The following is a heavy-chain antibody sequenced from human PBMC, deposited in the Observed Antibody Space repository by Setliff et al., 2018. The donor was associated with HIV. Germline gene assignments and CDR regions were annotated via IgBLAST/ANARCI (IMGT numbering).Heavy chain of an antibody. CDR2: VYYGGSS. CDR1: GGTISSADHF. CDR3: ARQGAFCSGTSCYYFDY. J-gene: IGHJ4*02. V-gene: IGHV4-31*03. Sequence: PSETLSLTCTASGGTISSADHFWAWIRQSRGTGLEWIGYVYYGGSSYYNPSLASRVTMSVDTSTNQFSLELRSVIAADTAVYYCARQGAFCSGTSCYYFDYWDQGILVTVSS. D-gene: IGHD2-2*01.